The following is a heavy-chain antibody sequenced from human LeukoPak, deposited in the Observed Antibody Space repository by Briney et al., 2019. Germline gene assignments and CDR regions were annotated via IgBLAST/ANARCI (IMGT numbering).Heavy chain of an antibody. CDR3: ARDYADP. CDR1: GFTVSSNY. Sequence: GGSLRLSCAASGFTVSSNYMSWVRQAPGRGLEWVSVIESGGSIYYADSVKGRFTISRDNSKNTLYLQMNSLRAEDTAVYYCARDYADPWGQGTLVTVSS. CDR2: IESGGSI. D-gene: IGHD3-16*01. V-gene: IGHV3-66*01. J-gene: IGHJ5*02.